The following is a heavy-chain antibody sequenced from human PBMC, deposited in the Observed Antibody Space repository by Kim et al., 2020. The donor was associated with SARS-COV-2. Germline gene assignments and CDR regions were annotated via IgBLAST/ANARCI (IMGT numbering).Heavy chain of an antibody. CDR3: ARDPLGIAAAGTGWFDP. J-gene: IGHJ5*02. Sequence: LKSRVTISVDTSKNQFSRKLSSVTAADTAVYYCARDPLGIAAAGTGWFDPWGQGTLVTVSS. D-gene: IGHD6-13*01. V-gene: IGHV4-31*02.